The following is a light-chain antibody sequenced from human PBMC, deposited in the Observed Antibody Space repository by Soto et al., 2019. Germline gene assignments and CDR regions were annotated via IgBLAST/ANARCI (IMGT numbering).Light chain of an antibody. CDR2: GAT. J-gene: IGKJ1*01. Sequence: IMMTQSPATVSVSPGERATLSCRASRSVSSNVAWYQQKPGQSPRLLMYGATTRATGIPARFSGSGSGTEFTLTISTLQSEDFAVYYCQQYNNWPRGFGQGTKVDIK. CDR1: RSVSSN. V-gene: IGKV3-15*01. CDR3: QQYNNWPRG.